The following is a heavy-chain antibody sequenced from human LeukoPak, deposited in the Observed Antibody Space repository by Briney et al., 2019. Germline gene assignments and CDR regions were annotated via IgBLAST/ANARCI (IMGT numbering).Heavy chain of an antibody. Sequence: GESLQISFKGSGYSFTSYWIGWVRPMPGKGLEWMGIIYPGDSDTRYSPSFQGQGTISADKSISTAYLQWSSLKASDTAMYYCARTSMVRGPERRHYYYGMDVWGQGTTVTVSS. V-gene: IGHV5-51*01. CDR3: ARTSMVRGPERRHYYYGMDV. D-gene: IGHD3-10*01. J-gene: IGHJ6*02. CDR2: IYPGDSDT. CDR1: GYSFTSYW.